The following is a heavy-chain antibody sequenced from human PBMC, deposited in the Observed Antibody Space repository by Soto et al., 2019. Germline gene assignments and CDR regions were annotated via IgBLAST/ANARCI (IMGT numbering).Heavy chain of an antibody. CDR2: IYPGDSDT. CDR3: ARNAGRYYDSSGYYPFDY. V-gene: IGHV5-51*01. J-gene: IGHJ4*02. D-gene: IGHD3-22*01. CDR1: GYSFTSYW. Sequence: GESLKISCKGSGYSFTSYWIAWVRQMPGKGLEWMGIIYPGDSDTRYSPSFQGQVTISADKSISTAYLQWSSLKASDTAMYYCARNAGRYYDSSGYYPFDYWGQGTLVTVSS.